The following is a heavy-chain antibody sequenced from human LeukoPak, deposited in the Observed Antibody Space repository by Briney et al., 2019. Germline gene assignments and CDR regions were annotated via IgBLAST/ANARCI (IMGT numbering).Heavy chain of an antibody. CDR1: GFTVFSNY. CDR2: IYSGGST. V-gene: IGHV3-53*01. Sequence: PGGSLRLSCAASGFTVFSNYMSWVRPAPGKGLEWVPVIYSGGSTYYADSVKGRFTISRANSKNTLYLQMNSLRAEDTAVYYCARRSGSSWSDAFDIWGQGTMVTVSS. CDR3: ARRSGSSWSDAFDI. D-gene: IGHD6-13*01. J-gene: IGHJ3*02.